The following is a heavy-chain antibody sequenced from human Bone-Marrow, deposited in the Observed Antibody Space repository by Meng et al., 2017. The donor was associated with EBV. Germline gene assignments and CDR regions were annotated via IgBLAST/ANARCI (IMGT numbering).Heavy chain of an antibody. CDR3: VSLYRGDY. D-gene: IGHD1-14*01. V-gene: IGHV3-21*01. CDR2: ITSSSAYK. Sequence: DVQVVEAGGGLVKPRGSLRLSCTTSGFTFTSYAMNWVRQAPGKGLEWVSSITSSSAYKYYADSVKGRFTISRDNAKTSVYLQMNSLKAEDTAVYYRVSLYRGDYWGQGTLVTVSS. J-gene: IGHJ4*02. CDR1: GFTFTSYA.